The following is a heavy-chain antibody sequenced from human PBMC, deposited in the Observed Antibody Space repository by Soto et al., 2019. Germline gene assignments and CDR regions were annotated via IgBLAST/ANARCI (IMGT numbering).Heavy chain of an antibody. D-gene: IGHD3-22*01. V-gene: IGHV4-39*01. CDR2: VFYTGPT. J-gene: IGHJ3*02. Sequence: SETLRLTYTVSASSTSSSSYYWGCIRQPPGKGLEWIGSVFYTGPTYYNPSLKSRISISVDTSKNQFSLRLNSVTAADTAVYYCVMIVGLIWGQGTMVT. CDR3: VMIVGLI. CDR1: ASSTSSSSYY.